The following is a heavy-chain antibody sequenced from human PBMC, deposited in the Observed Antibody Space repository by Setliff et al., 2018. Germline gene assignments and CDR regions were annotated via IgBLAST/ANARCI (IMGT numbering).Heavy chain of an antibody. CDR3: ARQGRKSDSRGYYYWTDFDY. CDR2: IHYSGST. Sequence: KASETLSLTCTVSAGSISSSSYYWGWIRQPPGKGLEWIATIHYSGSTYYNPSLKSRVTTSVDTSKNQFSLKLSSVTAADTAVYYCARQGRKSDSRGYYYWTDFDYWGQGALVTVS. CDR1: AGSISSSSYY. J-gene: IGHJ4*02. D-gene: IGHD3-22*01. V-gene: IGHV4-39*01.